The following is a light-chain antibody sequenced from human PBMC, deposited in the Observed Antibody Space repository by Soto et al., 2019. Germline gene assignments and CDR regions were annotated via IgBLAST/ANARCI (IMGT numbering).Light chain of an antibody. V-gene: IGLV2-14*03. CDR3: SSYTTSSTYV. CDR1: SSDVGAYNY. CDR2: DVT. J-gene: IGLJ1*01. Sequence: QSVLTQPASVSGSPGRSITISCTGTSSDVGAYNYVSWYQQHPGKAPKLMIYDVTNRPSGVSNRFSGSKSGYTASLTISGLQAEDEADYYCSSYTTSSTYVFGPGTKVTVL.